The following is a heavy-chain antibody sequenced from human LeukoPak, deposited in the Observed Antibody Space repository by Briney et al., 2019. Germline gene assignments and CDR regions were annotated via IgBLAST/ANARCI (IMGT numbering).Heavy chain of an antibody. J-gene: IGHJ3*02. CDR2: IRSKANSYAT. Sequence: PGGSLRLSCAASGFTFSGSAMHWVRQASGKGLEWVGRIRSKANSYATAYAASVKGRFTISRDDSKNTAYLQMNSLKTEDTAVCYCTRHYRRFDAFDIWGQGTMVTVSS. CDR1: GFTFSGSA. D-gene: IGHD4-11*01. CDR3: TRHYRRFDAFDI. V-gene: IGHV3-73*01.